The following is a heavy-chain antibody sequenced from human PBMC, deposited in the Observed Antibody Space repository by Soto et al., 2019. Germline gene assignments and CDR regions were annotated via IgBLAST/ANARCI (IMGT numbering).Heavy chain of an antibody. CDR3: ARDVTHYVDSGGYPLPLFDH. Sequence: GGSLRLSCAASGFTFSSYEMNWVRQAPGQGLEWISYISTIGSTIYYADSVKGRFTISRDNAKKLLYLQMSSLRAEDTAVYYCARDVTHYVDSGGYPLPLFDHWGQGALVTVSS. V-gene: IGHV3-48*03. CDR2: ISTIGSTI. CDR1: GFTFSSYE. J-gene: IGHJ5*02. D-gene: IGHD3-22*01.